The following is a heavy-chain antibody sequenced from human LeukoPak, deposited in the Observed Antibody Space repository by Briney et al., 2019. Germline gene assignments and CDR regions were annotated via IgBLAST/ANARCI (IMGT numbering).Heavy chain of an antibody. CDR3: ARALISAADTISYGMDV. Sequence: GGSLRLSCAASGFTFSSYDMRWVRQATGKGLEWVSAIGTAGDTYYPGSVKGRFTISRENAKNSLYLQMNSLRAGDTAVYYCARALISAADTISYGMDVWGQETTVTVSS. D-gene: IGHD6-13*01. CDR1: GFTFSSYD. J-gene: IGHJ6*02. V-gene: IGHV3-13*01. CDR2: IGTAGDT.